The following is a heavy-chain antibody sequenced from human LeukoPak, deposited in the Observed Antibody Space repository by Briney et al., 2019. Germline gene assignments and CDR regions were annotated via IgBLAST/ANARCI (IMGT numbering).Heavy chain of an antibody. J-gene: IGHJ4*02. V-gene: IGHV4-30-2*01. Sequence: PSQTLSLTCAVSGGSISSGTYSWSWIRQPPEKGLEWIGYISHSGSTYYNPPLKSRVTISVDRSINHFSLKLNSVTAADTAVYYCARVAPESAYYVTAFDYWGQGTLVTVSS. CDR1: GGSISSGTYS. CDR3: ARVAPESAYYVTAFDY. CDR2: ISHSGST. D-gene: IGHD3-22*01.